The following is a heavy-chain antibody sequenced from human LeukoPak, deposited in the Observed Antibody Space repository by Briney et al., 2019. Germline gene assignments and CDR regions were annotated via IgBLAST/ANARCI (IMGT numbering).Heavy chain of an antibody. D-gene: IGHD5-18*01. CDR1: DDSISDYY. V-gene: IGHV4-59*12. Sequence: SETLSLTCTVSDDSISDYYRGWIRQPPGKGLEWIGYFHNSGTSTYNPSLKSRVTISVDTSKNQFSLKLSSVTAADTAVYYCARRPWIQHEGWFDPWGQGTLVTVSS. CDR3: ARRPWIQHEGWFDP. CDR2: FHNSGTS. J-gene: IGHJ5*02.